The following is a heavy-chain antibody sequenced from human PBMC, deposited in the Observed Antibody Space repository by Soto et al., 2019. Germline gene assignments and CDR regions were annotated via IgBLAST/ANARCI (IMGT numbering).Heavy chain of an antibody. Sequence: QVQLVESGGGVVQPGRSLRLSCAASGFTFSSYGMHWVRQAPGNGLEWVAVISYDGSNKYYADSVKGRFTISRDNSKNTLYLQMNSLRAEDTAVYYCAKDVVVVVAATGFDYWGQGTLVTVSS. D-gene: IGHD2-15*01. CDR3: AKDVVVVVAATGFDY. J-gene: IGHJ4*02. CDR1: GFTFSSYG. V-gene: IGHV3-30*18. CDR2: ISYDGSNK.